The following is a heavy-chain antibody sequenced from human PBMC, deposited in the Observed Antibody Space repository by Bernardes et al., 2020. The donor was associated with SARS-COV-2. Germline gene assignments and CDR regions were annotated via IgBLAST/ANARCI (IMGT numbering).Heavy chain of an antibody. CDR1: GFTFSSYG. Sequence: GGSLRLSCAASGFTFSSYGMHWVRQAPGKGLEWVAVIWYDGSNKYYADSVKGRFTISRDNSKNTLYLQMNSLRAEDTAVYYCARDPASSWYGPDDYWGQGTLVTVSS. CDR2: IWYDGSNK. D-gene: IGHD6-13*01. J-gene: IGHJ4*02. CDR3: ARDPASSWYGPDDY. V-gene: IGHV3-33*01.